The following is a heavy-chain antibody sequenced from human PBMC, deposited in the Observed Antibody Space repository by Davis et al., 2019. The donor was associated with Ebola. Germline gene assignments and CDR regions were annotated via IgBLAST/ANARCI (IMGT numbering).Heavy chain of an antibody. CDR3: ASPRRPTVTAYYYYYGMDV. J-gene: IGHJ6*02. V-gene: IGHV3-33*08. CDR2: IWYDGSNK. D-gene: IGHD4-11*01. CDR1: GFTFSDYY. Sequence: GESLKISCAASGFTFSDYYMSWIRQAPGKGLEWVAVIWYDGSNKYYADSVKGRFTISRDNSKNTLYLQMNSLRAEDTAVYYCASPRRPTVTAYYYYYGMDVWGQGTTVTVSS.